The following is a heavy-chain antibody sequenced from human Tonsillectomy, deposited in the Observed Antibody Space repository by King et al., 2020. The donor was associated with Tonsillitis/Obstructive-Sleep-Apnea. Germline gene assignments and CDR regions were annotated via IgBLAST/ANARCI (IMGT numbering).Heavy chain of an antibody. D-gene: IGHD2-2*01. CDR2: INAGNGNT. Sequence: QLVQSGAEVKKPGASVKVSCKASGYTFTSYAMHWVRQAPGQRLEWMGWINAGNGNTKYSKKFQGRVTITRDTSASTAYMELSSLRSEDTAVYYCATYCSSTSCYVHDAFDIWGQGTMVTVSS. V-gene: IGHV1-3*01. CDR1: GYTFTSYA. J-gene: IGHJ3*02. CDR3: ATYCSSTSCYVHDAFDI.